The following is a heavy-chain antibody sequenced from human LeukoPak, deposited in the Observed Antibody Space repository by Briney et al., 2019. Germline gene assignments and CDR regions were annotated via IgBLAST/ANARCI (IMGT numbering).Heavy chain of an antibody. J-gene: IGHJ6*02. CDR2: ISYDRSNK. D-gene: IGHD4-17*01. CDR1: GFTFSSYA. CDR3: AREPTVTTSWNYYYGMDV. Sequence: PGRSLRLSCAASGFTFSSYAMHWVRQAPGKGLEWVAVISYDRSNKYYADSVKGRFTISRDNSKNTLYLQMNSLRAEDTAVYYCAREPTVTTSWNYYYGMDVWGQGTTVTVSS. V-gene: IGHV3-30-3*01.